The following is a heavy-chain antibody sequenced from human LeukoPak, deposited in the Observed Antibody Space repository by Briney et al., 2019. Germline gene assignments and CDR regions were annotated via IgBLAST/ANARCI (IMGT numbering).Heavy chain of an antibody. Sequence: GGSLRLSCTFSGLTFSSYWMNWVRQAPGKGLEWVANINPGGNEIRSVDSVKGRSIISRDNAKNSLDLQMSSLRVEDTAVYYCMCWGTDNHWGQGILVTVSS. CDR3: MCWGTDNH. CDR1: GLTFSSYW. D-gene: IGHD7-27*01. V-gene: IGHV3-7*01. CDR2: INPGGNEI. J-gene: IGHJ4*02.